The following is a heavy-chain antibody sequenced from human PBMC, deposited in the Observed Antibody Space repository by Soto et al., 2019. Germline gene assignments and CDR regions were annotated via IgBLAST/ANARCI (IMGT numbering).Heavy chain of an antibody. CDR3: ARDRTLNYGDFAY. Sequence: QVQLVESGGGVVQPGRSLRLSCAASGFTFSNYAMHWVRQAPGKGLEWVAAISYDGSHKYYAESVKGRFTISRDNSKDKLYLQMNSLRTDDTAVFYCARDRTLNYGDFAYWGQGTLVTVSS. CDR1: GFTFSNYA. D-gene: IGHD4-17*01. J-gene: IGHJ4*02. V-gene: IGHV3-30-3*01. CDR2: ISYDGSHK.